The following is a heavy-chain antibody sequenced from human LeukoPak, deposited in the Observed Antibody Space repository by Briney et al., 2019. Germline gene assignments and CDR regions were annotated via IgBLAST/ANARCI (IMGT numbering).Heavy chain of an antibody. CDR1: GFTFSSYS. CDR2: ISSSSSYK. J-gene: IGHJ4*02. CDR3: ARDASRYSSGDSNYLDY. D-gene: IGHD6-19*01. Sequence: GGSLRLSCAASGFTFSSYSVNWVRQAPGKGLEWVSSISSSSSYKRYADSVKGRLTISRDNAKNSVYLQMNSLRAEDTAVYYCARDASRYSSGDSNYLDYWGQGTLVTVSS. V-gene: IGHV3-21*01.